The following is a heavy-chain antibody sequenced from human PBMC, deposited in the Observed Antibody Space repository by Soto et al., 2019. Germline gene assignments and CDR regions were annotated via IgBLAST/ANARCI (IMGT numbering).Heavy chain of an antibody. CDR1: GFTFRAFE. J-gene: IGHJ4*02. V-gene: IGHV3-48*03. CDR3: ARAGAARRPHCLDY. Sequence: PGGSLRLSCAASGFTFRAFEMNWVRQAPGKGLEWVSYISSSGSTIYYADSVKGRFTISRDNAKNSLYLQMNSLRAEDTAVYYCARAGAARRPHCLDYWGQGTLVTVSS. D-gene: IGHD6-6*01. CDR2: ISSSGSTI.